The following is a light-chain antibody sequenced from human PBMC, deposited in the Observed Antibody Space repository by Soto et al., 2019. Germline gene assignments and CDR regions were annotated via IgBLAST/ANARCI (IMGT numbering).Light chain of an antibody. Sequence: QSALTQPASVSGSPGQSITISCTGTSSDVGGYTYVSWYQQHPGKAPKLMIYEVSNRPSGVSNRFSGSKSGNTASLTISGLQAQYEADYYCSSYTRSSTWVFGGGTKLTVL. V-gene: IGLV2-14*01. J-gene: IGLJ3*02. CDR2: EVS. CDR1: SSDVGGYTY. CDR3: SSYTRSSTWV.